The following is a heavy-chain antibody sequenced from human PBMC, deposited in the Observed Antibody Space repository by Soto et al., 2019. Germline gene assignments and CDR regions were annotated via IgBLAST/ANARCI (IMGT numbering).Heavy chain of an antibody. J-gene: IGHJ4*02. CDR3: ATGDADREGATYF. V-gene: IGHV1-8*01. D-gene: IGHD1-26*01. Sequence: GASVKVSCKASGYTFTDHDFAWVRQAPGQGLEWMGWMNPDTGATGSAQKFQGRLTLTRNTSIRTAYMELTGLRYEDTAVYYCATGDADREGATYFWGQGTLVTVYS. CDR2: MNPDTGAT. CDR1: GYTFTDHD.